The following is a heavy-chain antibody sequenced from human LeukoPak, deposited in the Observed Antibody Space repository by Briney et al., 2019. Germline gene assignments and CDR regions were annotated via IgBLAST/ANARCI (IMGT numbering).Heavy chain of an antibody. J-gene: IGHJ4*02. CDR1: GFTFSSYA. Sequence: GSLRLSCAASGFTFSSYAMSWVRQAPGKGLEGVSAISGSGGSTYYADSVKGRFTISRDNSKNTLYLQMNSLRAEDTAVYYCAKDGYYDSSGQIRFDYWGQGTLVTVSS. V-gene: IGHV3-23*01. D-gene: IGHD3-22*01. CDR3: AKDGYYDSSGQIRFDY. CDR2: ISGSGGST.